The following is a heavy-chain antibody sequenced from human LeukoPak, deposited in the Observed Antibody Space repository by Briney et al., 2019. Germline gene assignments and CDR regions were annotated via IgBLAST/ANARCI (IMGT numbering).Heavy chain of an antibody. CDR3: ALAAAGIFDY. D-gene: IGHD6-13*01. J-gene: IGHJ4*02. Sequence: PSETLSLTCTVSGGSISSGSYYWSWIRQPAGKGLEWIGRIYTSGSTNYNPSLKSRVTISVDTSKNQFSLKLSSATAADTAVYYCALAAAGIFDYWGQGTLVTVSS. V-gene: IGHV4-61*02. CDR1: GGSISSGSYY. CDR2: IYTSGST.